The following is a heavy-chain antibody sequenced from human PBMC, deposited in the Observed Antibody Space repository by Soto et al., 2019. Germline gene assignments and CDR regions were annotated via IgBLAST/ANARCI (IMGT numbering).Heavy chain of an antibody. D-gene: IGHD3-22*01. J-gene: IGHJ5*02. Sequence: QVQLVQSGAEVKKPGSSVKVSCKASGGTFSSYAISWVRQAPGQGLEWMGGIIPIFGTANYAQKFQGRVTITADESTSTAYMELRSLRSEDTGVYYCARVGATYYYDSSGYGGWFDPWGQGTLVTGSS. CDR2: IIPIFGTA. V-gene: IGHV1-69*01. CDR1: GGTFSSYA. CDR3: ARVGATYYYDSSGYGGWFDP.